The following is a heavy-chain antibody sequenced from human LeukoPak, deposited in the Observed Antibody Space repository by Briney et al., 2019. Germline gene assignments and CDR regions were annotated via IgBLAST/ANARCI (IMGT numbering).Heavy chain of an antibody. CDR1: GLSLGNAW. D-gene: IGHD3-22*01. J-gene: IGHJ4*02. CDR2: ISGSGGNT. CDR3: AKRGVVIRVILVGFHKEAYYFDS. V-gene: IGHV3-23*01. Sequence: GGSLRLSCAASGLSLGNAWMSWVRQVPGKGLEWVSGISGSGGNTYYADSVKGRFTISRDNSKNTLYLQMNSLRAEDTAVYFCAKRGVVIRVILVGFHKEAYYFDSWGQGALVTVSS.